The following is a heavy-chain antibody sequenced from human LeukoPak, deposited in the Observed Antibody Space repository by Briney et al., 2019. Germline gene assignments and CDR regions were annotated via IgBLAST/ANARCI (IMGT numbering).Heavy chain of an antibody. Sequence: PGGSLRLSCAASGFTFSGSAMHWVRQASGKGLEWVGRIRSKANNYATAYAASVKGRFAISRDDSKNTVYLQMNSLKTEDTAVYYCTRRTPAESAVTTIDYRGQGTLVTVSS. J-gene: IGHJ4*02. CDR1: GFTFSGSA. D-gene: IGHD4-17*01. CDR2: IRSKANNYAT. CDR3: TRRTPAESAVTTIDY. V-gene: IGHV3-73*01.